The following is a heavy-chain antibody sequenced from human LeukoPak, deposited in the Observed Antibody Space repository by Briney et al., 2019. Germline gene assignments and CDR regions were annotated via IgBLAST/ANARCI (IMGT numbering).Heavy chain of an antibody. J-gene: IGHJ4*02. CDR1: GGSISSYY. CDR3: ARLVSKSGSYTYYLDY. CDR2: ISTSGTT. V-gene: IGHV4-4*07. D-gene: IGHD3-10*01. Sequence: YPSETLSLTCTVSGGSISSYYWSWIRQPAGKGLEGIGRISTSGTTNYNPSLKSRVTMSVDMSKNQFSLKLSSVTAADTAVYYCARLVSKSGSYTYYLDYWGQGTLVTVSS.